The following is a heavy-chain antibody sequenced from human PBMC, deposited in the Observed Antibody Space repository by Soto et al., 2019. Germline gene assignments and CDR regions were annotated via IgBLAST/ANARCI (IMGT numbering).Heavy chain of an antibody. J-gene: IGHJ5*02. CDR2: IYYSGST. Sequence: SETLSLTCTVSGGSISSYYWSWIRQPPGKGLEWIGYIYYSGSTNYNPSLKSRVTISVDTSKNQFSLKLSSVTAADTAVYYCARASAIAAAGNYWFDPWGQGTLVTVSS. CDR1: GGSISSYY. V-gene: IGHV4-59*01. D-gene: IGHD6-13*01. CDR3: ARASAIAAAGNYWFDP.